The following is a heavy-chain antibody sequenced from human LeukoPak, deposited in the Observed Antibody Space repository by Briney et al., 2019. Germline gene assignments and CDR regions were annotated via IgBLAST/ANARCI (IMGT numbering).Heavy chain of an antibody. CDR1: GGSFSSYY. V-gene: IGHV4-59*01. D-gene: IGHD3-3*01. Sequence: SETLSLTCAVYGGSFSSYYWSWIRQPPGKGLEWIGYIYYSGSTNYNPSLKSRVTISVDTSKNQFSLKLSSVTAADTAVYYCARGSIFGVVIGNWFDPWGQGTLVTVSS. CDR2: IYYSGST. J-gene: IGHJ5*02. CDR3: ARGSIFGVVIGNWFDP.